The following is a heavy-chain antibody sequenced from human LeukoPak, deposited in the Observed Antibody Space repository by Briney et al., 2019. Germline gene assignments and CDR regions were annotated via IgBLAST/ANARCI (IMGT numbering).Heavy chain of an antibody. D-gene: IGHD5-12*01. V-gene: IGHV4-34*01. CDR1: GGSFSGYC. CDR2: INHSGST. J-gene: IGHJ5*02. CDR3: ARKASGYDYSWFDP. Sequence: KPSETLSLTCAVYGGSFSGYCWSWIRQPPGKGLEWIGEINHSGSTNYNPSLKSRVTISVDTSKNQFSLKLSSVTAADTAVYYCARKASGYDYSWFDPWGQGTLVTVSS.